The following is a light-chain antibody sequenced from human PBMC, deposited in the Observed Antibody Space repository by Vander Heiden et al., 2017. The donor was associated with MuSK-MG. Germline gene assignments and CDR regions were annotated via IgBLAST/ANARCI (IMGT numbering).Light chain of an antibody. V-gene: IGLV2-14*03. J-gene: IGLJ2*01. CDR2: DVS. CDR1: SSDVGGYNY. CDR3: TSYTSTTTLDVV. Sequence: QSALTQPASVSGSPGQSITISCTGTSSDVGGYNYVSWYQHHPGKAPKLMIYDVSNRPSGVSNRFSGSKSGNTASLTISGLQAEDEADYYCTSYTSTTTLDVVFGGGTTLTVL.